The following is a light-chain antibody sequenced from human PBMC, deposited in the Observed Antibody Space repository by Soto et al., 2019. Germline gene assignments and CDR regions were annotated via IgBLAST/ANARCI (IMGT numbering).Light chain of an antibody. J-gene: IGKJ1*01. CDR3: QQYDIWPPT. V-gene: IGKV3-15*01. Sequence: ELVMTQSPVTLSVSPGKTATLSCRASQSVSSNLAWFQQKPGQTPRLLFNGASTRATGIPARFSGSGSGTEFILTISSLQSEDFAVYYCQQYDIWPPTFGQGTKVDIK. CDR1: QSVSSN. CDR2: GAS.